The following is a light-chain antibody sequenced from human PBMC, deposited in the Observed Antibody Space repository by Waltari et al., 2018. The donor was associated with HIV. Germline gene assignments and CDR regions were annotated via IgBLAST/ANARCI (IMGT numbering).Light chain of an antibody. CDR1: SSDIGYYNS. CDR2: EVS. V-gene: IGLV2-14*01. Sequence: QFALTQPASVSGSPGQSITISCSGTSSDIGYYNSVSWYQQHPGKAPKLMIYEVSNRPSGISNRFSGSKSGNTASLTISALQAEDEADYFCSSVANSVTLSVLFGGGTKLTVL. J-gene: IGLJ3*02. CDR3: SSVANSVTLSVL.